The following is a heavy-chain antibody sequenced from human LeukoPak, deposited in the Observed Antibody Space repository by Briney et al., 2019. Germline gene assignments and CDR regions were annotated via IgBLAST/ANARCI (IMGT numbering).Heavy chain of an antibody. CDR1: GGSISSSSYY. CDR3: ARLGFGEPPPLDY. CDR2: IYYSGST. D-gene: IGHD3-10*01. J-gene: IGHJ4*02. Sequence: AETLSLTCTVSGGSISSSSYYWGWIRQPPVKGLEWIGSIYYSGSTYYNPSLKSRVTISVDTSKNQFSLKLSSVTAADTAVYYCARLGFGEPPPLDYWGQGTLVTVSS. V-gene: IGHV4-39*01.